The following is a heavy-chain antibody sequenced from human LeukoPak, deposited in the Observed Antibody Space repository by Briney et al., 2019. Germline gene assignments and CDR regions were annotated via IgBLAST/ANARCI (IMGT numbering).Heavy chain of an antibody. J-gene: IGHJ6*03. D-gene: IGHD3-3*01. CDR1: GYTFTSYG. Sequence: GASVKVSCKASGYTFTSYGISWVRQAPGRGLEWMGWISAYNGNTNYAQKLQGRVTMTTNTSTSTAYMELRSLRSDDTAVYYCAREGGTWSGYYFHYYYYYMDVWGKGTTVTVSS. V-gene: IGHV1-18*01. CDR2: ISAYNGNT. CDR3: AREGGTWSGYYFHYYYYYMDV.